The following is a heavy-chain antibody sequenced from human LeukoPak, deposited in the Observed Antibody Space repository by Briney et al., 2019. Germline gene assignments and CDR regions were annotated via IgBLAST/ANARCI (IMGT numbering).Heavy chain of an antibody. V-gene: IGHV1-18*01. CDR2: ISAYNGNT. D-gene: IGHD1-26*01. CDR1: GYTFTSYG. Sequence: ASVKVSCKASGYTFTSYGISWVRQAPGQGLEWMGWISAYNGNTNYAQKLQGRVTMTTDTSTSTAYMELRSLRSDDTAVYYCARDLIRSGSRIYYYYGMDVWGQGTTVTVSS. J-gene: IGHJ6*02. CDR3: ARDLIRSGSRIYYYYGMDV.